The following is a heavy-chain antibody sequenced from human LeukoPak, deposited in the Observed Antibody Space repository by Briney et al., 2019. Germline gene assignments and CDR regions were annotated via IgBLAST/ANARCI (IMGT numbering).Heavy chain of an antibody. D-gene: IGHD2-2*01. CDR2: ISGSGGST. CDR3: ARALVVVPAATASSFDY. CDR1: GFTFSSYA. Sequence: GGSLRLSCAASGFTFSSYAMSWVRQAPGKVLEWVSAISGSGGSTYYADSVKGRFTISRDNSKNTLYLQMNSLRAEDTAVYYCARALVVVPAATASSFDYWGQGTLVTASS. V-gene: IGHV3-23*01. J-gene: IGHJ4*02.